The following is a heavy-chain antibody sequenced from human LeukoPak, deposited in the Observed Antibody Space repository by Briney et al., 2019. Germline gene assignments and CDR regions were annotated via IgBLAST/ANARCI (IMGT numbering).Heavy chain of an antibody. CDR1: GGSISSGGYS. Sequence: SETLSLTCAVSGGSISSGGYSWSWIRQPPGKGLEWIGYIYYSGSTYYNPSLKSRVTMSVDTSKNQFSLKLSSVTAADTAVYYCARDRYYYDSSGYQAPFDYWGQGTLVTVSS. CDR2: IYYSGST. J-gene: IGHJ4*02. D-gene: IGHD3-22*01. V-gene: IGHV4-30-4*07. CDR3: ARDRYYYDSSGYQAPFDY.